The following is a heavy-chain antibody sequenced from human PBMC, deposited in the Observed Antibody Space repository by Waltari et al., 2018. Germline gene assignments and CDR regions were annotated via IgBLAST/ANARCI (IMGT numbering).Heavy chain of an antibody. V-gene: IGHV1-2*02. J-gene: IGHJ5*02. CDR3: AREGIVVTVGTGGNWFDP. CDR1: GYTLTGSL. D-gene: IGHD2-2*01. Sequence: QVRLVQSGAEMKEPGASVKVSCKAAGYTLTGSLIHWVRQAPGQGLEWMGWTNPNSGATNYAQKFQGRVTMTRDTSINTAYMELSRLRSDDTAVYYCAREGIVVTVGTGGNWFDPWGQGTLVTVSS. CDR2: TNPNSGAT.